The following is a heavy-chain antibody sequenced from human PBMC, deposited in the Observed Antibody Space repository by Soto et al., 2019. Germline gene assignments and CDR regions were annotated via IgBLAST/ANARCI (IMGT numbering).Heavy chain of an antibody. Sequence: QVQLVQSGDEVTKPGASVTISCKASGYNFTTYYFHWVRQVPGHGLESMGIISRDGRSPIYAQNVQNRVSMTRDTSTITVYLQLSSLRNEDTAVYFCARGSGYCTTKTCYFVAFDLWGQGTLVTVSS. CDR3: ARGSGYCTTKTCYFVAFDL. D-gene: IGHD3-22*01. CDR2: ISRDGRSP. V-gene: IGHV1-46*01. J-gene: IGHJ5*02. CDR1: GYNFTTYY.